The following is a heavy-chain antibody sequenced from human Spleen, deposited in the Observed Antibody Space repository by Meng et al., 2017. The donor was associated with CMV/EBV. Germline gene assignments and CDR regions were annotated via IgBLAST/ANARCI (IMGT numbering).Heavy chain of an antibody. V-gene: IGHV3-48*03. Sequence: GESLKISCAASGFDFSIHEFNWVRQAPGKGPEWISYISTSGSPIYYADFAKGRLTVSRDNAKNSLYLQMNSLRVEDTAVYYCARGRDYVWGSYRPLHWGQGTLVTVSS. CDR2: ISTSGSPI. CDR3: ARGRDYVWGSYRPLH. D-gene: IGHD3-16*02. CDR1: GFDFSIHE. J-gene: IGHJ4*02.